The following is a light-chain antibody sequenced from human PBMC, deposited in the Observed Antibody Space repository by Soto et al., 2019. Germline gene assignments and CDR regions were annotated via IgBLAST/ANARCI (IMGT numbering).Light chain of an antibody. J-gene: IGKJ5*01. Sequence: EAVMTLSPATLSVSTGEGATLTCRASQSSTSTYLAWYQQRRGEAPRLVMYGASTTATGVPAGFSGSESGTEFTLTFSSLRSKDFAVYYCQQYIIWPGRFGKGTRLVI. CDR2: GAS. V-gene: IGKV3-15*01. CDR3: QQYIIWPGR. CDR1: QSSTSTY.